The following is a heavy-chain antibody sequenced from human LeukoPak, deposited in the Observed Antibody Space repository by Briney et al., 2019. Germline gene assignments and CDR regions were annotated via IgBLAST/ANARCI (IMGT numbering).Heavy chain of an antibody. D-gene: IGHD3-22*01. Sequence: SETLSLTCAVSGVSISNGGYSWSWIRQPPGKGLEWIGYIYHSGSTYYNPSLKSRVTISVDRSKNQFSLKLSSVTAADTAVYYCARDRSSGYYREGNWFDPWGQGTLVTVSS. CDR3: ARDRSSGYYREGNWFDP. CDR1: GVSISNGGYS. CDR2: IYHSGST. J-gene: IGHJ5*02. V-gene: IGHV4-30-2*01.